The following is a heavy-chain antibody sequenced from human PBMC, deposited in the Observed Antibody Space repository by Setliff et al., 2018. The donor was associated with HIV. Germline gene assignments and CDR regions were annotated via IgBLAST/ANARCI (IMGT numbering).Heavy chain of an antibody. D-gene: IGHD2-2*01. J-gene: IGHJ6*02. CDR1: GGSFSGYY. CDR2: IIHTGST. Sequence: SETLSLTCAVYGGSFSGYYWSWIRQPPGEGLEWIGEIIHTGSTNYNPSLKSRVTISVDTSKNQFSLRLSSVTAADTAVYYCARGRSCSSSSCYLVYYYYYGMDVWGHGSTVTVSS. V-gene: IGHV4-34*01. CDR3: ARGRSCSSSSCYLVYYYYYGMDV.